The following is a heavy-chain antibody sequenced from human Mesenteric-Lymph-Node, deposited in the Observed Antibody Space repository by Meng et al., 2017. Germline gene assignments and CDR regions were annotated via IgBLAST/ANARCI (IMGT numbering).Heavy chain of an antibody. CDR3: ARDSVTDLYYYYYYGMDV. CDR2: ISSSGSTI. D-gene: IGHD4-11*01. V-gene: IGHV3-48*03. Sequence: GGSLRLSCAASGFTLSSYEMNWVRQAPGKGLEWVSYISSSGSTIYYADSVKGRFTISRDNAKNSLYLQMNSLRAEDTAVYYCARDSVTDLYYYYYYGMDVWGQGTTVTVSS. CDR1: GFTLSSYE. J-gene: IGHJ6*02.